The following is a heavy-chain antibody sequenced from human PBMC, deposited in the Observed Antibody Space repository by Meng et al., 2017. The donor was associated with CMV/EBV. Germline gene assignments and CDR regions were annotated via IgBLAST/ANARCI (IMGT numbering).Heavy chain of an antibody. CDR3: ARGGLYYYDSSGHFNY. CDR2: IYTSGST. V-gene: IGHV4-4*07. D-gene: IGHD3-22*01. CDR1: GGSISSYY. J-gene: IGHJ4*02. Sequence: RLRGSGPGQGKPSETLSRTCTVAGGSISSYYWSWIRQPAGKGLEWIGRIYTSGSTNYNPSLKSRVTMSVDTSKNQFSLKLSSVTAADTAVYYCARGGLYYYDSSGHFNYWGQGTLVTVSS.